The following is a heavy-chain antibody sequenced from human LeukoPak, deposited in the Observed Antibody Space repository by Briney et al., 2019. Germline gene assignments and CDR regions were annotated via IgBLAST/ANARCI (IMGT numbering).Heavy chain of an antibody. V-gene: IGHV3-53*01. J-gene: IGHJ4*02. CDR3: ARVVYGLYFDY. D-gene: IGHD4-17*01. CDR1: GFTFSSYE. Sequence: PGGSLRLSCEVSGFTFSSYEMNWVRQAPGKGLEWVSVIYSGGSTYYADSVKGRFTISRDNSKNTLYLQMNSLRAEDTAVYYCARVVYGLYFDYWGQGTLVTVSS. CDR2: IYSGGST.